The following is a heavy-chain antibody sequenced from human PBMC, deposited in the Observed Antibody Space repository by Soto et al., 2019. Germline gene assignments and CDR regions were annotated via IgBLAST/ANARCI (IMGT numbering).Heavy chain of an antibody. CDR2: IIPIFGTA. V-gene: IGHV1-69*06. CDR1: GGTFSSYA. J-gene: IGHJ3*02. Sequence: QVQLVQSGAEVKKPGSSVKVSCKASGGTFSSYAISWVRQAPGQGLEWMGGIIPIFGTANYAQKLQGRVTMTTDTSTSTAYMELRSLRSDDTAVYYCARERARALSDAFDIWGQGTMVTVSS. CDR3: ARERARALSDAFDI.